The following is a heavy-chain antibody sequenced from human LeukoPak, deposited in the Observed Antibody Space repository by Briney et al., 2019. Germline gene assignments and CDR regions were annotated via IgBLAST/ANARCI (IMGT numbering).Heavy chain of an antibody. CDR2: IYPGDSDT. V-gene: IGHV5-51*01. D-gene: IGHD6-13*01. CDR3: ARAPQQQLVSSYGAFDI. Sequence: GESLKISCKGSGYSFTSYWIGWVRQMPGKGLEWRGIIYPGDSDTRYSPSFQGQVTISADKSISTAYLQWSSLKASDTAMYYCARAPQQQLVSSYGAFDIWGQGTMVTVSS. CDR1: GYSFTSYW. J-gene: IGHJ3*02.